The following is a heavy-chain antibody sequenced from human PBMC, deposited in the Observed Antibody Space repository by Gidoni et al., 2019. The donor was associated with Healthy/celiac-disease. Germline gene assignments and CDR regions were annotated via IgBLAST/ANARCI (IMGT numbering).Heavy chain of an antibody. CDR1: GFPFSSYA. Sequence: DVQLLSSGGRLLQSGGPLSLYCAASGFPFSSYAMSWVRQAPGTGLAWVSAISGSGGSTYYADSVKGRFTISRDNSKNTLYLQMNSLRAEDTAVYYCAKRESGSYSFDYWGQGTLVTVSS. CDR3: AKRESGSYSFDY. CDR2: ISGSGGST. D-gene: IGHD1-26*01. J-gene: IGHJ4*02. V-gene: IGHV3-23*01.